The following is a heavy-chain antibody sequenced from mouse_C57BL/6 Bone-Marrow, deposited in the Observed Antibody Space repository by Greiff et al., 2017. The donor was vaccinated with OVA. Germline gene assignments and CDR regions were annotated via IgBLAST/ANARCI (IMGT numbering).Heavy chain of an antibody. V-gene: IGHV1-62-2*01. CDR3: ARSYGYVPFSY. CDR1: GYTFTEYT. CDR2: FYPGSGSI. D-gene: IGHD2-2*01. J-gene: IGHJ3*01. Sequence: VQLQQSGAELVKPGASVKLSCKASGYTFTEYTIHWVKQRSGQGLEWIGWFYPGSGSIKYNEKFKGKATLTADKSSSTAYMQLNSLTSEDSAVYFCARSYGYVPFSYWGQGTLVTVSA.